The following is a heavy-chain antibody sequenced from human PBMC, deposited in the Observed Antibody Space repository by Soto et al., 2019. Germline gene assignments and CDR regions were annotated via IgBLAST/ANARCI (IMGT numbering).Heavy chain of an antibody. CDR2: IYYSGST. Sequence: QVQLQESGPGLVKPSQTLSLTCTVSGGSISSGDYYWSWIRQPPGKGLEWIGYIYYSGSTYYNPFLKSRVTISVDTSKNQFSLKLSPVTAADTGVYYCARERPEGSRLDPWGQGTLVTVSS. J-gene: IGHJ5*02. V-gene: IGHV4-30-4*01. CDR1: GGSISSGDYY. CDR3: ARERPEGSRLDP. D-gene: IGHD6-13*01.